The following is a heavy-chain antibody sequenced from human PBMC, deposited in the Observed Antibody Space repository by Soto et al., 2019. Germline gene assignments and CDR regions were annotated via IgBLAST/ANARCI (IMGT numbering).Heavy chain of an antibody. D-gene: IGHD5-12*01. CDR3: ARGVEMATIPFDC. Sequence: EVQLVESGGGLVQPGGSLRLSCAASGFTFSSYDMHWVRQATGKGLEWVSAIGTAGDTYYPGSVKGRFTISRENAKNSLYLQMNSLRAEDTAVYYCARGVEMATIPFDCWGQGTLVTVSS. CDR2: IGTAGDT. J-gene: IGHJ4*02. V-gene: IGHV3-13*01. CDR1: GFTFSSYD.